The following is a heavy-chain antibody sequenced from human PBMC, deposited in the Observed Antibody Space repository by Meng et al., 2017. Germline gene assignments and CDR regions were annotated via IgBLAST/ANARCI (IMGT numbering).Heavy chain of an antibody. Sequence: QGQVVQSGAEAKKPVASGKVSCKALGYTFTSYDINWVRQATGQGLEWMGWMNPNSGNTGYAQKFQGRVTMTRNTSISTAYMELSSLRSEDTAVYYCARGSSSWITNWFDPWGQETLVTVSS. CDR2: MNPNSGNT. CDR1: GYTFTSYD. V-gene: IGHV1-8*01. CDR3: ARGSSSWITNWFDP. D-gene: IGHD6-13*01. J-gene: IGHJ5*02.